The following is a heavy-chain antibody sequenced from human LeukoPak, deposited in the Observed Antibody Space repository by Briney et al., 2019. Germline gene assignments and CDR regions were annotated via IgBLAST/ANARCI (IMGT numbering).Heavy chain of an antibody. Sequence: QPGGSLRLSCAASGFTFSSYAMSWVRQAPGKGLEWVSVISSSGGSSYYADSVKGRFTISRDNSKNTLFLQMNSLRAEDTAVYYCARVLYCTSNNCYGFYYYYGMDVWGQGTTVTVSS. V-gene: IGHV3-23*01. D-gene: IGHD2-2*01. CDR2: ISSSGGSS. CDR3: ARVLYCTSNNCYGFYYYYGMDV. CDR1: GFTFSSYA. J-gene: IGHJ6*02.